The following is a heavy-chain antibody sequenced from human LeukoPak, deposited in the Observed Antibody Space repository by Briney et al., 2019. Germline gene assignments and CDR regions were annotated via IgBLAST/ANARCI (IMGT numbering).Heavy chain of an antibody. V-gene: IGHV3-53*01. J-gene: IGHJ4*02. CDR2: IYSGGST. CDR1: GFTVSSNY. D-gene: IGHD3-10*01. CDR3: ARGSELDFFDY. Sequence: GGSLRLSCAASGFTVSSNYMSWVRQAPGKGLEWVSVIYSGGSTYYADSVKGRFTISRDNSKNTLYLQMNSLRAEDMAVYYCARGSELDFFDYWGQGTLVTVSS.